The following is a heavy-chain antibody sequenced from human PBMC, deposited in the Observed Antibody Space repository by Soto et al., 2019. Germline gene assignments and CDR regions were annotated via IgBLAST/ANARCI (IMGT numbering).Heavy chain of an antibody. Sequence: GGSLRLSCAASGFTFSSHAMSWVRQAPGKGLEWVSAISCSGGSTYYADSVKCRFTISRDNSKSTLYLQMNSLRAEDTAVYYCAKAEYYYDSSVGAFDIWGQGTMVTVSS. D-gene: IGHD3-22*01. CDR1: GFTFSSHA. J-gene: IGHJ3*02. CDR3: AKAEYYYDSSVGAFDI. V-gene: IGHV3-23*01. CDR2: ISCSGGST.